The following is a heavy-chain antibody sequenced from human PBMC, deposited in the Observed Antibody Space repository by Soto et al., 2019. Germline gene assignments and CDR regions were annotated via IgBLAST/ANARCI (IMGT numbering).Heavy chain of an antibody. CDR2: TYYRSMWDS. CDR1: GDSVSSESAT. V-gene: IGHV6-1*01. CDR3: AREDDIYGWEASFDP. J-gene: IGHJ5*02. Sequence: QVQLLQSGPGLVEPSRTLSLTCAISGDSVSSESATWNWIRQSPSRGLEWLGRTYYRSMWDSNYGSSVMGRITFNADTSKNQVSLQLTSVVPEDTAVYYCAREDDIYGWEASFDPWGQGTLVTVSS. D-gene: IGHD3-10*01.